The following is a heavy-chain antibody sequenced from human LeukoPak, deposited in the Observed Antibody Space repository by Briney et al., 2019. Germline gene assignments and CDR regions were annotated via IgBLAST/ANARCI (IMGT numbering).Heavy chain of an antibody. Sequence: PGGSLRPSCAASGFTFSTYGMSWVRQAPGKGLEWVSAIGGSGGGTYYADSVKGRFTISRDNSKNTLYLQMNSLRAEDTAVYYCAKRGSGWYEDYYYYMDVWGKGTTVTISS. J-gene: IGHJ6*03. CDR1: GFTFSTYG. D-gene: IGHD6-19*01. CDR2: IGGSGGGT. V-gene: IGHV3-23*01. CDR3: AKRGSGWYEDYYYYMDV.